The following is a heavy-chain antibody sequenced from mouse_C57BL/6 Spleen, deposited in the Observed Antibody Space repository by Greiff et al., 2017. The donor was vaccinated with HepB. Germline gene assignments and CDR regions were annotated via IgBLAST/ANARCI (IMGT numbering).Heavy chain of an antibody. CDR3: ARHNWDYFDY. D-gene: IGHD4-1*01. CDR1: GFTFTDYY. CDR2: IRNKANGYTT. V-gene: IGHV7-3*01. Sequence: VKLMESGGGLVQPGGSLSLSCAASGFTFTDYYMSWVRQPPGKALEWLGFIRNKANGYTTEYSASVKGRFTISRDNSQSILYLQMNALRAEDSATYYCARHNWDYFDYWGQGTTLTVSS. J-gene: IGHJ2*01.